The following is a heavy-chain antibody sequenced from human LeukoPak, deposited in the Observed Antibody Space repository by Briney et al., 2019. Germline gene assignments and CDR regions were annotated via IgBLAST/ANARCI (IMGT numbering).Heavy chain of an antibody. V-gene: IGHV4-59*01. CDR3: ARGTGYYPH. Sequence: SETLSLTCTVSGGSISSYYWSWIRQPPGKGLEWIGYIYYSGSTNYNPSLESRVTISVDTSKNQCSLKLTSVTAADTAVYYCARGTGYYPHWGQGTLVTVSS. CDR2: IYYSGST. CDR1: GGSISSYY. D-gene: IGHD3/OR15-3a*01. J-gene: IGHJ4*02.